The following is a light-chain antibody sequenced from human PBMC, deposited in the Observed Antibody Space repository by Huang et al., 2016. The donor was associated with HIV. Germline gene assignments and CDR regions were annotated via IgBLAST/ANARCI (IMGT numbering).Light chain of an antibody. CDR1: KIIGNTD. J-gene: IGKJ2*01. Sequence: EVVLTQSPGTLSLSPGERATLSCRASKIIGNTDLAWYQQKPGQAPRLLIYAASTRATDIPDRFSGRGSGTDFALTISRLEPEDFAIYYCQQLRTFGQGTKLEIK. V-gene: IGKV3-20*01. CDR3: QQLRT. CDR2: AAS.